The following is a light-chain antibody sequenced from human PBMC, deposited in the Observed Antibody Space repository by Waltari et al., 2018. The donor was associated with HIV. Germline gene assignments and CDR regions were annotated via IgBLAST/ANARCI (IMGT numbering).Light chain of an antibody. CDR2: QDR. J-gene: IGLJ2*01. CDR1: KLGEKY. CDR3: QAWDSSTVI. Sequence: SYELTQPPSVSVSPGQTASITCSGEKLGEKYACWYQQKPGQSPVVVIYQDRKRPSGIPARISGSNPGNTATLTINVTQAMDEADYYCQAWDSSTVIFGGGTRLTVL. V-gene: IGLV3-1*01.